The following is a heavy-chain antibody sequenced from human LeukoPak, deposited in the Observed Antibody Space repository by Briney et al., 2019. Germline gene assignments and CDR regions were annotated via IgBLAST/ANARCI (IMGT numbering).Heavy chain of an antibody. Sequence: SETLSLTCTVSGGSISSYYWSWIRQPPGKGLEWIGYIYYSGSTNYNPSLKSRVTISLDTSKNQFFLKLSSVTAADTAVYYCAGHHPRNTVDFWGQGTLVTVSS. D-gene: IGHD2/OR15-2a*01. CDR3: AGHHPRNTVDF. J-gene: IGHJ4*02. V-gene: IGHV4-59*08. CDR1: GGSISSYY. CDR2: IYYSGST.